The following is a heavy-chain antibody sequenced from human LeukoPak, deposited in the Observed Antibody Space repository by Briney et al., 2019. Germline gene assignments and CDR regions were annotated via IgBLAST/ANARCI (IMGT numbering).Heavy chain of an antibody. CDR3: ARDNNWGFDF. D-gene: IGHD7-27*01. CDR2: IKHDGSEK. V-gene: IGHV3-7*01. J-gene: IGHJ4*02. CDR1: GFTFNSYS. Sequence: PGGSLRLSCTASGFTFNSYSMTWVRQAPGMGLEWVANIKHDGSEKYYVDSVRGRFTISRDNAKNSFYLQMSSLRAEDTAFYYCARDNNWGFDFWGQGALVTVSS.